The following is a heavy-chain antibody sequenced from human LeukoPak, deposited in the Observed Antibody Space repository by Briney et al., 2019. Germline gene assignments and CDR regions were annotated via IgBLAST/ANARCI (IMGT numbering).Heavy chain of an antibody. Sequence: SVKVSCKASGGTFSSYAISWVRQAPGQGLEWMGGIIPIFGTANYAQKFQGRVTITADKPTSTAYMELSSLRSEDTAFYYCATDHSMANTAWWFDPWGQGTLVTVSS. D-gene: IGHD5-24*01. CDR1: GGTFSSYA. CDR2: IIPIFGTA. J-gene: IGHJ5*02. V-gene: IGHV1-69*06. CDR3: ATDHSMANTAWWFDP.